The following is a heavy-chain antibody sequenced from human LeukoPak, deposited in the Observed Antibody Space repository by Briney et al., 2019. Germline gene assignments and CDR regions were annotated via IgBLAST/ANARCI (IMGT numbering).Heavy chain of an antibody. J-gene: IGHJ5*02. CDR1: GGSFSGYY. D-gene: IGHD2-15*01. Sequence: SETLSLTCAVYGGSFSGYYWSWIRQPPGKGLEWIGEINHSGSTNYNPSLKSRVTISVDTSKNQFSLKLSSVTAADTAVYYCARGRVVVAATSGPTWFDPWGQGTLVTVSS. CDR3: ARGRVVVAATSGPTWFDP. V-gene: IGHV4-34*01. CDR2: INHSGST.